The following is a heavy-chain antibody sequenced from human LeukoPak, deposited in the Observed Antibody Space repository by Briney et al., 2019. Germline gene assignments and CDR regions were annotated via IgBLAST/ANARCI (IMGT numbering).Heavy chain of an antibody. J-gene: IGHJ6*03. D-gene: IGHD3-3*01. CDR2: IYSGGIT. CDR3: ARGPPGRFLEWLWTYYMDV. V-gene: IGHV3-53*01. Sequence: SGGSLRLSCAASGFTVSSNYMSWVRQAPGKGLEWVSVIYSGGITYYADSVKGRFTISRDNSKNTLYLQMNSLRAEDTAMYYCARGPPGRFLEWLWTYYMDVWGKGTTVTVSS. CDR1: GFTVSSNY.